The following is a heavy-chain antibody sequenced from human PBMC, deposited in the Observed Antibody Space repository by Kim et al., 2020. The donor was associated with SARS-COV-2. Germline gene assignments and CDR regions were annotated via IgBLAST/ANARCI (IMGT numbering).Heavy chain of an antibody. CDR2: ISSSSTM. CDR3: AIDGCNSGTCTNWFGP. CDR1: GITFSSYS. J-gene: IGHJ5*02. V-gene: IGHV3-48*04. Sequence: GGSLRLSCAASGITFSSYSVNWLRQAPGKGPEWVSFISSSSTMYYADSLKGRFTISRDNAKNSVHLQMSSLRAEDTAVYYCAIDGCNSGTCTNWFGPWGQGTLVTVSS. D-gene: IGHD6-19*01.